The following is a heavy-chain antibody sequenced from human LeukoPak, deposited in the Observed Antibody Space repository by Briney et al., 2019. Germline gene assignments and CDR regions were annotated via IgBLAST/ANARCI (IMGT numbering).Heavy chain of an antibody. CDR3: AREYSSSWDYFDY. D-gene: IGHD6-13*01. CDR1: GFTFSSYW. J-gene: IGHJ4*02. Sequence: GGSLRLFCAASGFTFSSYWMSWVRQAPGKGLEWVANIKQDGSEKYYVDSVKGRFTISRDNAKNSLYLQMNSLRAEDTAVYYCAREYSSSWDYFDYWGQGTLVTVSS. CDR2: IKQDGSEK. V-gene: IGHV3-7*01.